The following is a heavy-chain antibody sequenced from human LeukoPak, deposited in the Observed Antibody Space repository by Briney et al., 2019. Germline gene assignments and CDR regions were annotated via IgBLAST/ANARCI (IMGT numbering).Heavy chain of an antibody. V-gene: IGHV4-39*07. CDR1: GGSISSSSYY. CDR3: ARAFDGSGIYLPLSDAFDI. J-gene: IGHJ3*02. D-gene: IGHD3-10*01. CDR2: IYYSGST. Sequence: PSETLTLTCTVSGGSISSSSYYWGWIRQPPGKGLEWIGSIYYSGSTYYNPSLKSRVTISVDTSKNQFSLKLSSVTAADTAVYYCARAFDGSGIYLPLSDAFDIWGQGTMVTVSS.